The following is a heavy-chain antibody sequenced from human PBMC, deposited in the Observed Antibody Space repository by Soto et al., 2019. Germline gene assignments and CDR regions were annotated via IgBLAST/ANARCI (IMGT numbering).Heavy chain of an antibody. V-gene: IGHV5-51*01. J-gene: IGHJ2*01. Sequence: EVQLVQSGAEVRKPGESLEISCKASGYTFSHYWIGWVRQMPGKGLEWMGFIYPGDSDTRYRPSFQGQVIISADKSISTAYLQWSGLKASDTAMYYCAKLYGSSSHWYFDLWGRGTLVTVSS. D-gene: IGHD6-6*01. CDR2: IYPGDSDT. CDR3: AKLYGSSSHWYFDL. CDR1: GYTFSHYW.